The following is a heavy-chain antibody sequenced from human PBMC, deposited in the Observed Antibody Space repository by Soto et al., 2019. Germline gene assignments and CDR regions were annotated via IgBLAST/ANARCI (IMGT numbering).Heavy chain of an antibody. D-gene: IGHD3-10*01. CDR2: INHSGST. CDR3: ARGLEGTMVRGVYYYYYMDV. J-gene: IGHJ6*03. V-gene: IGHV4-34*01. CDR1: GGSFSGYY. Sequence: QVQLQQWGAGLLKPSETLSLTCAVYGGSFSGYYWSWIRQPPGKGLEWIGEINHSGSTNYNPSLKSRVTISVDPSKNQFSLKLSSVTAADTAVYYCARGLEGTMVRGVYYYYYMDVWGKGTTVTVSS.